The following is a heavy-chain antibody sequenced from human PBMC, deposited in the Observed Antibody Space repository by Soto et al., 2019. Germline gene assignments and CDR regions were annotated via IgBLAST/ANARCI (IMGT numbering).Heavy chain of an antibody. V-gene: IGHV3-9*01. J-gene: IGHJ4*02. Sequence: GGSLRLSCAASGFTFDDYAMHWVRQAPGKGLEWVSFITWNSGSIGYADSVKGRFTISRDNAKNSLYLQVNSLRAEDTALYYCAKSNSGTYGGLDYWGQGTLVTVYS. CDR1: GFTFDDYA. CDR2: ITWNSGSI. D-gene: IGHD1-26*01. CDR3: AKSNSGTYGGLDY.